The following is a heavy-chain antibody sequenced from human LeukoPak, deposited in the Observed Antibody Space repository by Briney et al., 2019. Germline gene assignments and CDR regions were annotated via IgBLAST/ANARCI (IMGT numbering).Heavy chain of an antibody. J-gene: IGHJ4*02. CDR1: GGAFSGYY. D-gene: IGHD3-9*01. V-gene: IGHV4-34*01. Sequence: SETLSLTCAVYGGAFSGYYWSWIRQPPGKGLEWIGEINHSGSTNYNPSLKSRVTISVDTSKNQFSLKLSSVTAADTAVYYCARGYYDILTGYFIDYWGQGTLVTVSS. CDR2: INHSGST. CDR3: ARGYYDILTGYFIDY.